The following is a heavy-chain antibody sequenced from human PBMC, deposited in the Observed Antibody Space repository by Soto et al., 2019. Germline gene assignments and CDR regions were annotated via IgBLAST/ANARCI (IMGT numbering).Heavy chain of an antibody. V-gene: IGHV4-4*02. CDR1: GDSISSGAW. CDR2: IYHSGNT. Sequence: SETLSLTCAVSGDSISSGAWWRWVRQSPGKGLQWIGDIYHSGNTRNNPSLKSRVTMSVDKSNNQFSLNLMSVTAADTATYYCARDSRTGCSSTDCYMSWGRGILVTV. D-gene: IGHD2-2*01. CDR3: ARDSRTGCSSTDCYMS. J-gene: IGHJ5*02.